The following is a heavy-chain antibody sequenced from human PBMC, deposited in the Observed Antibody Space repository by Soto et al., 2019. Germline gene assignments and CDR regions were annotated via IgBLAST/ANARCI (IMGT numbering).Heavy chain of an antibody. Sequence: PGGSLRLSCAASGSIFGGYGMHWVRQAPGKGLEWVAGIRFDGSNVNYADSAKGRFTISRDNAKNMLYLQMNSLRAEDTAVYYCARNIPGANSPFEYWGQGALVTVSS. J-gene: IGHJ4*02. V-gene: IGHV3-33*01. D-gene: IGHD2-2*01. CDR2: IRFDGSNV. CDR1: GSIFGGYG. CDR3: ARNIPGANSPFEY.